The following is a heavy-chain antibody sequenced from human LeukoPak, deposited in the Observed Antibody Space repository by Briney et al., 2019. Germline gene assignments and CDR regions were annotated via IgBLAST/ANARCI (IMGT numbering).Heavy chain of an antibody. D-gene: IGHD1-26*01. CDR2: IYTSGST. CDR1: GGSISSYY. Sequence: SETLSLTCTVSGGSISSYYWSWIRQPAGKGLEWIGRIYTSGSTNYNPSLKSRVTISVDKSKNRFSLKLSSVTAADTAVYYCARERNSGSYEYYYYYMDVWGKGTTVTVSS. J-gene: IGHJ6*03. CDR3: ARERNSGSYEYYYYYMDV. V-gene: IGHV4-4*07.